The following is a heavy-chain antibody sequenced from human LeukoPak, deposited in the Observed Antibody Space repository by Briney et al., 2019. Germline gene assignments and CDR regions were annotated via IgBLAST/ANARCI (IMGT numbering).Heavy chain of an antibody. Sequence: GGSLRLSCAASGFTFSSYSMNWVRQAPGKGLEWVSYISSSSSTIYYADSVKGRFTISRDNAKNSLYLQMNSLRAEDTAVYYCARAPGWVTNWFDPWGQGTLVTVSS. V-gene: IGHV3-48*01. CDR3: ARAPGWVTNWFDP. J-gene: IGHJ5*02. CDR1: GFTFSSYS. CDR2: ISSSSSTI. D-gene: IGHD2-21*02.